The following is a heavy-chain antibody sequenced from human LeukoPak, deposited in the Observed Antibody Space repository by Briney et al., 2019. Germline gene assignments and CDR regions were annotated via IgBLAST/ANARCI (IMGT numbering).Heavy chain of an antibody. J-gene: IGHJ6*02. Sequence: ASVKVSCKASGYTFTGYYMHWVRQAPGQGLEWMGWINPNSGGTNYAQKFQGWVTMTRDTSISTAYMELSRLRSDDTAVYYCARSHCSSTSCYYYYGMDVWGQGTTVTVPS. CDR3: ARSHCSSTSCYYYYGMDV. CDR2: INPNSGGT. V-gene: IGHV1-2*04. CDR1: GYTFTGYY. D-gene: IGHD2-2*01.